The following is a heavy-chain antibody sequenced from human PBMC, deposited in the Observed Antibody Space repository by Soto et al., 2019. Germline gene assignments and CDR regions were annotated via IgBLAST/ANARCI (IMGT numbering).Heavy chain of an antibody. D-gene: IGHD6-19*01. J-gene: IGHJ4*02. CDR2: INAGNDNT. CDR1: GYTFTRYA. CDR3: ARDGAVAGDSNFDY. Sequence: GASVKVSCKASGYTFTRYAMHWERHAPGQRPEGMGLINAGNDNTKNSQKFQGRVTITTDTAASAAYMELSSLRSEDTAVYYCARDGAVAGDSNFDYWGQGTQVTVSS. V-gene: IGHV1-3*01.